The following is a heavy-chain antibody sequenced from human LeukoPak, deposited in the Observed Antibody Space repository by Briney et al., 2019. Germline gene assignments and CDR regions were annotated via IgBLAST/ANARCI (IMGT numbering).Heavy chain of an antibody. CDR3: ARRGTPYSSSSYDYYYMDV. CDR2: ISSNGGNT. V-gene: IGHV3-64*01. J-gene: IGHJ6*03. Sequence: GGSLRLSCAASGFTFSSHAMYWVRQAPGKGLEFVSVISSNGGNTYYPNSVKGRFTISRDNSKNTLYLQMGSLRAEDMAVYYCARRGTPYSSSSYDYYYMDVWGKGTTVTVSS. CDR1: GFTFSSHA. D-gene: IGHD6-6*01.